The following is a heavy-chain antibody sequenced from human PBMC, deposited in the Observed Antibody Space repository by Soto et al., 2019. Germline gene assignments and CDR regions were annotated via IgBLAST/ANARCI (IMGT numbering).Heavy chain of an antibody. V-gene: IGHV2-5*02. CDR2: IYCDDDK. CDR3: AHRGPKESLFDF. CDR1: GFSLSAGGVG. J-gene: IGHJ4*02. Sequence: QITLKESGPTLVKPTQTLTLTCTFSGFSLSAGGVGVGWIRQPPGKALECLALIYCDDDKRYRPSLKSRLTITKDTSKNQVVLTMTNMDPMDTATYYCAHRGPKESLFDFWGQGTLVTVSS.